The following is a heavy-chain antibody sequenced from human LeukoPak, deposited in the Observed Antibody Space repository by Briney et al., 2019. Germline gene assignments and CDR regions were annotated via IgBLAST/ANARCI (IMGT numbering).Heavy chain of an antibody. CDR3: ARDSDYDSSGYSGGFDY. CDR1: GFTFSSYR. J-gene: IGHJ4*02. Sequence: PGGSLRLSCAPSGFTFSSYRMNWVRQAPGEGLEWVSSISSSSSYIYYADSVKGRFTISRDNAKNSLYLQMHSLRAEDTAVYYCARDSDYDSSGYSGGFDYWGQGTLVTVSS. CDR2: ISSSSSYI. D-gene: IGHD3-22*01. V-gene: IGHV3-21*01.